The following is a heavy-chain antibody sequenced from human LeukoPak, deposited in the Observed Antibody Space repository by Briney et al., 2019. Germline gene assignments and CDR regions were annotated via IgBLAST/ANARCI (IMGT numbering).Heavy chain of an antibody. V-gene: IGHV4-30-2*01. J-gene: IGHJ4*02. D-gene: IGHD3-16*01. CDR1: GGSISSGGYY. CDR2: IYHSGST. Sequence: SETLSLTCAVSGGSISSGGYYWSWLRQPPGTGLEWIGYIYHSGSTYYNPSLKSRVTISVDRSKNQFSLKLSSVTAADTAVYYCARVRGRRGFYYFDYWGQGTLVTVSS. CDR3: ARVRGRRGFYYFDY.